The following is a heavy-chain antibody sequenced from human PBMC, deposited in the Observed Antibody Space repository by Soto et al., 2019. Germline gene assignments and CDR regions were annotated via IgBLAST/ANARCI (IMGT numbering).Heavy chain of an antibody. Sequence: EVQLLESGGGLVQPGGSLRLSCAASGFSFWKYAMSWVRPAPGKGLDWVSVISGSGGKTNYPDYVKGRFAISRDNSKNALYLQVKSLRAVDTAIFYWAKDHYYVGSGKALDYWGQVTLVTVSS. CDR2: ISGSGGKT. D-gene: IGHD3-22*01. CDR1: GFSFWKYA. J-gene: IGHJ4*02. CDR3: AKDHYYVGSGKALDY. V-gene: IGHV3-23*01.